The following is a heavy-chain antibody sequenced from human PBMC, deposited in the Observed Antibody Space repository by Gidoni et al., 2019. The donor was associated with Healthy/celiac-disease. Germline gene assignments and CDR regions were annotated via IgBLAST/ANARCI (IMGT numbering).Heavy chain of an antibody. Sequence: QLQLQESGPGLVKPSETLSLTCTVSGGSISSSSYYWGWIRQPPGKGLEWIGCIYYSGSTYYNPSLKSRVTMSVDTSKNQFSLKLSSVTAADTAVYYCARHWGPDIVVVPAAMSNYYGMDVWGQGTTVTVSS. CDR3: ARHWGPDIVVVPAAMSNYYGMDV. D-gene: IGHD2-2*01. J-gene: IGHJ6*02. CDR2: IYYSGST. V-gene: IGHV4-39*01. CDR1: GGSISSSSYY.